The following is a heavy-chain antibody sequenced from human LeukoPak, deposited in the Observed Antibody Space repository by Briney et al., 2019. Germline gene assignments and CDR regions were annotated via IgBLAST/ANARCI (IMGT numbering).Heavy chain of an antibody. Sequence: PGGSLRLSCAASGFTFSSYSMNWVRQAPGKGLGWGSSISGSSSYIYYADSLKGRFTISRDNAKNSLYLQMNSLRAEDTVVYYCARDRVVVPAANGEYFQHWGQGTLVTVSS. V-gene: IGHV3-21*01. CDR1: GFTFSSYS. J-gene: IGHJ1*01. D-gene: IGHD2-2*01. CDR2: ISGSSSYI. CDR3: ARDRVVVPAANGEYFQH.